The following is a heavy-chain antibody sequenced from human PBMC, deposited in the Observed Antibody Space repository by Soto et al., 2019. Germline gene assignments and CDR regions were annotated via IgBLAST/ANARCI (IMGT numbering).Heavy chain of an antibody. D-gene: IGHD2-21*01. CDR3: ATALVVSAGPYYFAW. J-gene: IGHJ4*02. V-gene: IGHV1-69*12. CDR2: VIPLFGPP. Sequence: VQVVQSGAEVKKPGSSVKVSCKASGGTFSSFAFTWVRQAPGQGLEWMGGVIPLFGPPTYSQNFQGRVTMTAVASTGTFYLALCSLTSDDTALYFCATALVVSAGPYYFAWWGQGTLVTVSS. CDR1: GGTFSSFA.